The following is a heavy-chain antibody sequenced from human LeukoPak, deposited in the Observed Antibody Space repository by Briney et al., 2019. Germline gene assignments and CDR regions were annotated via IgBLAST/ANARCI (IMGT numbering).Heavy chain of an antibody. CDR1: GYTFTGYY. J-gene: IGHJ4*02. D-gene: IGHD6-6*01. V-gene: IGHV1-2*02. CDR2: INSNSGGT. CDR3: ALFYSSSHPFDY. Sequence: ASVKVSCKASGYTFTGYYLHWVRQAPGQGLEWMGWINSNSGGTNYAQKFQGRVTMTRDTSITTAYMELSRLTSDDTAVYYCALFYSSSHPFDYWGQGTLVTVSS.